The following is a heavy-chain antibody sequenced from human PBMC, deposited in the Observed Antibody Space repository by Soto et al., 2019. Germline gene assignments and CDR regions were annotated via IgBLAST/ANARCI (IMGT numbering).Heavy chain of an antibody. Sequence: QVHLVQSGAEVRKPGSSVKVSCTTPGGTFTSYAVSWVRQVPGQGLQWMGGIIPGFDTTFYAQKFQGRVTITADESTNSAYMELRGLRSEDTAVYYCARDQGLFVHTGMVIDYYGMDVWGPGTTVTVSS. CDR2: IIPGFDTT. V-gene: IGHV1-69*01. CDR3: ARDQGLFVHTGMVIDYYGMDV. D-gene: IGHD5-18*01. J-gene: IGHJ6*02. CDR1: GGTFTSYA.